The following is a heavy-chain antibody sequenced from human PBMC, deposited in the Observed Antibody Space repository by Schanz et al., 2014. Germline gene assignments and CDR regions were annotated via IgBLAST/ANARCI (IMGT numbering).Heavy chain of an antibody. CDR2: INPNSGGT. Sequence: QVQLVQSGAEVKKPGASVRVSCKASGYTFTGYYMNWVRQAPGQGLEWMGWINPNSGGTEYAQKFQGRVTMTSDTSISTAYMVLSRLRSDDPAIYYCARDGGGTTVTTGYYGMDVWGQGTTVTVSS. V-gene: IGHV1-2*02. D-gene: IGHD4-17*01. CDR3: ARDGGGTTVTTGYYGMDV. J-gene: IGHJ6*02. CDR1: GYTFTGYY.